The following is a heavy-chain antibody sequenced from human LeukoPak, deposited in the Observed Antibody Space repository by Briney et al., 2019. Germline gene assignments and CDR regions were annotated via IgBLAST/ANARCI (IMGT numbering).Heavy chain of an antibody. Sequence: SETLSLTCSVSGGSVTTNYWSWIRQPPGKGLEWIGYIYYSGSTNYNPSLKSRVTISVDTSKNQFSLKLSSVTAADTAVYYCARGRDYYDSSGYLSYWGQGTLVTVSS. V-gene: IGHV4-59*02. D-gene: IGHD3-22*01. CDR1: GGSVTTNY. CDR3: ARGRDYYDSSGYLSY. CDR2: IYYSGST. J-gene: IGHJ4*02.